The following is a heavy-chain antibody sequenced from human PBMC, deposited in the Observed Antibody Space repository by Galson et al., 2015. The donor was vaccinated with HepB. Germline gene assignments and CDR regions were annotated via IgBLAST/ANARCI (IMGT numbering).Heavy chain of an antibody. CDR2: ISWNSGSI. V-gene: IGHV3-9*01. J-gene: IGHJ6*02. CDR3: AKDLAVAGNYYYGMDV. CDR1: GLNFDDYA. D-gene: IGHD6-19*01. Sequence: SLRLSRGASGLNFDDYAMHWVRQAPGKGLEWVSGISWNSGSIGYADSVKGRFTISRDNAKNSLYLQMNSLRAEDTALYYCAKDLAVAGNYYYGMDVWGQGTTVTVSS.